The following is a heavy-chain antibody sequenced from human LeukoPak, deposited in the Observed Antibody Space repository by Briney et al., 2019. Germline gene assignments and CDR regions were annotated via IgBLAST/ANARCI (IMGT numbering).Heavy chain of an antibody. D-gene: IGHD4-23*01. CDR3: ARRLGLRWDLQAFDI. CDR2: SNPNSGGT. V-gene: IGHV1-2*02. Sequence: GASVPDSFMASRYTFTDYYMHSVRQAPGQEREGMGWSNPNSGGTNYAQKFQGRVTMTRATSISTAYMELSRLRSDDTAVYYCARRLGLRWDLQAFDIWGQGTMVTVSS. CDR1: RYTFTDYY. J-gene: IGHJ3*02.